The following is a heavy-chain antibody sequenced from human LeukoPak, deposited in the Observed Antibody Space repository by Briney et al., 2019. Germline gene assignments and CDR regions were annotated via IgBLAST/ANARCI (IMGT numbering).Heavy chain of an antibody. J-gene: IGHJ5*02. CDR2: IRSKAYGGTT. CDR1: GFTFGDYA. CDR3: TREIAAALGSNWFDP. D-gene: IGHD6-13*01. Sequence: GGSLRLSCTASGFTFGDYAMSWFRQAPGKGLEWVGFIRSKAYGGTTEYAASVKGRFTISRDDSKSIAYLQMSSLKTEDTAVYYCTREIAAALGSNWFDPWGQGTLVTVSS. V-gene: IGHV3-49*03.